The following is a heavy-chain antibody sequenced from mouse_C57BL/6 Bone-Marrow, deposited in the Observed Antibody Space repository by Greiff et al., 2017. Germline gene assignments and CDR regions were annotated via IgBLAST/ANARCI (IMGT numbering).Heavy chain of an antibody. V-gene: IGHV5-16*01. CDR2: INYDGSST. Sequence: DVQLVESEGGLVQPGSSMKLSCTASGFTFSDYYMAWVRQVPEKGLEWVANINYDGSSTYYLDSLKSRFIISRDNAKNILYLQMSSLKSEDTATYYCARDHYYGSSLYWYFDVWGTGTTVTVSS. D-gene: IGHD1-1*01. CDR1: GFTFSDYY. CDR3: ARDHYYGSSLYWYFDV. J-gene: IGHJ1*03.